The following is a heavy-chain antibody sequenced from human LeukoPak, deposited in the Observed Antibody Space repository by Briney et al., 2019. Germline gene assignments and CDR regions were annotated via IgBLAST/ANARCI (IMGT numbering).Heavy chain of an antibody. D-gene: IGHD3-10*01. CDR3: ARGQLVRGRAHDY. CDR1: GGSFRGYY. Sequence: SETLSLTCAVYGGSFRGYYWSWIRQPPGKGLEWIGEINHSGSTNYNPSLKSRVTISVDTSKNQFSLKLSSVTAADTAVYYCARGQLVRGRAHDYWGQGTLVTVSS. V-gene: IGHV4-34*01. J-gene: IGHJ4*02. CDR2: INHSGST.